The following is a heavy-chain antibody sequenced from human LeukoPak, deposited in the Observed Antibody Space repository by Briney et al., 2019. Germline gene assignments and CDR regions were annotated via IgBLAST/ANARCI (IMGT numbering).Heavy chain of an antibody. J-gene: IGHJ4*02. Sequence: AGGSLRLSCAASGFTFSSYGMHWVRQAPGKGLEWVAVISYDGSKKYYADSVKGRFTISRDNSKNTLYLQMNSLRAEDTAVYYCAKDQDSSGSVDYWGQGTLVTVSS. V-gene: IGHV3-30*18. D-gene: IGHD6-19*01. CDR1: GFTFSSYG. CDR2: ISYDGSKK. CDR3: AKDQDSSGSVDY.